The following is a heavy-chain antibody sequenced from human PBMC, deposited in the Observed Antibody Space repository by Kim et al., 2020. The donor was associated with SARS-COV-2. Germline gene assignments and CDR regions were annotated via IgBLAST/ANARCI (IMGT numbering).Heavy chain of an antibody. D-gene: IGHD3-10*01. V-gene: IGHV1-69*04. CDR3: ARDGGSGSYRDYYYYGMDV. Sequence: SVKVSCKASGGTFSSYAISWVRQAPGQGLEWMGRIIPILGIANYAQKFQGIVTITADKSTSTAYMELSSLRSEDTAVYYCARDGGSGSYRDYYYYGMDVWGQGTTVTVSS. CDR2: IIPILGIA. J-gene: IGHJ6*02. CDR1: GGTFSSYA.